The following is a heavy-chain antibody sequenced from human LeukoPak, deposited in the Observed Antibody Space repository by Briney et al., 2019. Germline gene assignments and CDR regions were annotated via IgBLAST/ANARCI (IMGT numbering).Heavy chain of an antibody. CDR2: IKQDGSKK. CDR3: TRVGYIDEGIDY. D-gene: IGHD5-24*01. Sequence: GGSLRLSCAASGFTVSNNYMSWVRQAPGKGLEWVANIKQDGSKKSYVDSVKGRFTISRDNAKNSLYLQMNSLRAEDTAIYYCTRVGYIDEGIDYWGQGTLVTVSS. J-gene: IGHJ4*02. CDR1: GFTVSNNY. V-gene: IGHV3-7*04.